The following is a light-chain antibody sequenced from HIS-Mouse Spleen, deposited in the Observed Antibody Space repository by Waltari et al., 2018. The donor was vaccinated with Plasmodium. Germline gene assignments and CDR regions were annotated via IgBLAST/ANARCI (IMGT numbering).Light chain of an antibody. V-gene: IGLV3-27*01. CDR2: KDS. Sequence: SYELTQPSSVSVSPGQTATTTCAGDVLAKKKYARWFQQKPGQAPVLVIYKDSERPSGIPERFSGSSSGTTVTLTISGAQVEDEADYYCYSAADNNLVFGGGTKLTVL. J-gene: IGLJ3*02. CDR1: VLAKKKY. CDR3: YSAADNNLV.